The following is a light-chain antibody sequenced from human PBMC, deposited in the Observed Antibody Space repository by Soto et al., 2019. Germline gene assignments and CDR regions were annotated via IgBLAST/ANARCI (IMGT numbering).Light chain of an antibody. J-gene: IGKJ4*01. Sequence: EILMTQFPATLSVSPGEIATLSCRANQSVSSNLAWYQQKPGQAPRLLISGASTRATGIPDRFSGSGSGTEFTLTISSLQSEDFAVYYCQEYNNWPALTFGGGTKVDIK. CDR2: GAS. CDR1: QSVSSN. CDR3: QEYNNWPALT. V-gene: IGKV3-15*01.